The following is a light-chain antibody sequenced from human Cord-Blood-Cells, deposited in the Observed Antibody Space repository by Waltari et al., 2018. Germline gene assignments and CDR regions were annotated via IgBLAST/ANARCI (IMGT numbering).Light chain of an antibody. J-gene: IGKJ2*01. CDR2: GAS. CDR1: QSVSSN. Sequence: EILLTQSPATPSESAGDSPTLACRAIQSVSSNLAWYQQKPGQSPRLLIYGASTRATGIPARFSGSGSGTEFTLTISSLQSEDFAVYYCQQYNNWPPVYTFGQGTKLEIK. V-gene: IGKV3-15*01. CDR3: QQYNNWPPVYT.